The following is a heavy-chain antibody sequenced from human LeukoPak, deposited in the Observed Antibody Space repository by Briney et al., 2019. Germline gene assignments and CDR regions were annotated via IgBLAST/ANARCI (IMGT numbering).Heavy chain of an antibody. V-gene: IGHV1-18*01. J-gene: IGHJ6*02. CDR2: ISAYNGNT. Sequence: ASVKVSCKASGYTFTSYGISWVRQAPGQGLEWMGWISAYNGNTNYAQKLQGRVTMTTDTSTSTAYMELRSLRSDDTAVYYCARDLGSSWPTTYYYYGMDVWGQGTTVTVSS. CDR3: ARDLGSSWPTTYYYYGMDV. CDR1: GYTFTSYG. D-gene: IGHD6-13*01.